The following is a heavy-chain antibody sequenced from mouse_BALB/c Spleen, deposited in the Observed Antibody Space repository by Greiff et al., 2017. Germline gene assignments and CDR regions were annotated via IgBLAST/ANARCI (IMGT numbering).Heavy chain of an antibody. V-gene: IGHV5-17*02. Sequence: DVHLVESGGGLVQPGGSRKLSCAASGFTFSSFGMHWVRQAPEKGLEWVAYISSGSSTIYYADTVKGRFTISRDNPKNTLFLQMTSLRSEDTAMYYCARESYWYFDVWGAGTTVTVSS. J-gene: IGHJ1*01. CDR3: ARESYWYFDV. CDR2: ISSGSSTI. CDR1: GFTFSSFG.